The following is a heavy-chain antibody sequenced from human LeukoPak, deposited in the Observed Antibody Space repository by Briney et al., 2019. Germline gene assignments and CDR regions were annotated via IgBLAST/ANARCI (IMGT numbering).Heavy chain of an antibody. D-gene: IGHD1-7*01. CDR2: FDPEDGET. CDR1: GYTLTELS. Sequence: GASVKVSCKVSGYTLTELSMHWVRQAPGKGLEWMGGFDPEDGETTYAQKFQGRVTMTEDTSTDTAYMELSSLRSEDTAVYYCATEGRGDNWNYLFDYWGQGTLVTVSS. J-gene: IGHJ4*02. V-gene: IGHV1-24*01. CDR3: ATEGRGDNWNYLFDY.